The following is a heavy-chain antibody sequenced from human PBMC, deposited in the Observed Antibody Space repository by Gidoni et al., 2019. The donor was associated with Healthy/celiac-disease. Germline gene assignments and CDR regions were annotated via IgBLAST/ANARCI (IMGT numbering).Heavy chain of an antibody. CDR1: GGSFSGYY. CDR3: ASRPGQMSYSSSWYKWFDP. V-gene: IGHV4-34*01. CDR2: INHSGST. D-gene: IGHD6-13*01. Sequence: QVQLQQWGAGLLKPSETLSLTCAVYGGSFSGYYWSWIRQPPGKGLEWIGEINHSGSTNYNPSLKSRVTISVDTSKNQFSLKLSSVTAADTAVYYCASRPGQMSYSSSWYKWFDPWGQGTLVTVSS. J-gene: IGHJ5*02.